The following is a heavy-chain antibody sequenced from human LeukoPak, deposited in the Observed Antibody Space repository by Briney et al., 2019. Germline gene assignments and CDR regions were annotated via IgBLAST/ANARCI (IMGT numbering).Heavy chain of an antibody. CDR3: ARASSSGSKFDY. Sequence: GASVKVSCKVSGYTLTELSMHWVRQAPGKGLEWMGGFDPEDGETIYAQKFQGRVTMTTDTSTSTAYMELRSLRSDDTAVYYCARASSSGSKFDYWGQGTLVTVSS. CDR2: FDPEDGET. J-gene: IGHJ4*02. V-gene: IGHV1-24*01. D-gene: IGHD3-10*01. CDR1: GYTLTELS.